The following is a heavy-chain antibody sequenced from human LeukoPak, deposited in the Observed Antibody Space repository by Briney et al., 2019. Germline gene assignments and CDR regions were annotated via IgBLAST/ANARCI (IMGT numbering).Heavy chain of an antibody. D-gene: IGHD4-17*01. CDR3: AKGGATVMDY. CDR2: INSDGSST. V-gene: IGHV3-74*01. Sequence: GGSLRLSCAASGFTFSNYWMHWVRQAPGKGLVWVSRINSDGSSTTSADSVKGRFTISRDNAKNTLYLQMNSLRAEDTAVYYCAKGGATVMDYWGQGTLVTVSS. CDR1: GFTFSNYW. J-gene: IGHJ4*02.